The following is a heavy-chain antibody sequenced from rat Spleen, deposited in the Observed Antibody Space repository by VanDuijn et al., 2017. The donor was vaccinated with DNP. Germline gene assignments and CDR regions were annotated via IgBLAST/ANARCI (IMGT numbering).Heavy chain of an antibody. CDR2: INTDGGRT. Sequence: EVQLVESGGGLVQPGRSLKLSCAASGFTFSAYYMAWVRQAPAKGLEWVASINTDGGRTYYPVSVKGRFTISRDNAENTGYLQMSSLRSEDTATYYCARHGEVHLRYAMDAWGQGTSVTVSS. V-gene: IGHV5-25*01. CDR1: GFTFSAYY. J-gene: IGHJ4*01. D-gene: IGHD1-5*01. CDR3: ARHGEVHLRYAMDA.